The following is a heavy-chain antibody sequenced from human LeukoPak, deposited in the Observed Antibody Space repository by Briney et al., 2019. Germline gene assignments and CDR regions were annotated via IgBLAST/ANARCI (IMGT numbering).Heavy chain of an antibody. CDR2: ISYDGSNK. D-gene: IGHD6-19*01. Sequence: GRSLRLSCAASGFTFSSYAMHWVRQAPGKGLEWVAVISYDGSNKYYADSVKGRFTISRDNSKNTLYLQMNSLRAEDTAVYYCARDAPGPHGPVAGHNWFDPWGQGTLVTVSS. J-gene: IGHJ5*02. CDR3: ARDAPGPHGPVAGHNWFDP. CDR1: GFTFSSYA. V-gene: IGHV3-30*04.